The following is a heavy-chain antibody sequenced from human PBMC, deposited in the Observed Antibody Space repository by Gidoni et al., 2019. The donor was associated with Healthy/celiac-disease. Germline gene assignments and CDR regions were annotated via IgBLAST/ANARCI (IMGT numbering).Heavy chain of an antibody. CDR3: ARDRILTGPGWGAFDI. V-gene: IGHV3-30-3*01. CDR1: GFTFSSYA. D-gene: IGHD1-20*01. Sequence: QVQLAESGGGVVQPGRSLRLSCAASGFTFSSYAMHWVRQAPGKGLEWVAVISYDGSNKYYADSVKGRFTISRDNSKNTLYLQMNSLRAEDTAVYYCARDRILTGPGWGAFDIWGQGTMVTVSS. J-gene: IGHJ3*02. CDR2: ISYDGSNK.